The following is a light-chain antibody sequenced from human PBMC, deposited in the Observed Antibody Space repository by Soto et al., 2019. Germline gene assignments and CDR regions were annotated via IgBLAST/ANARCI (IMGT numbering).Light chain of an antibody. Sequence: QITQSPATLSASVADRVTITCRASQSLSGWLAWYQQKPGKAPKLLIYRASTLQSGVPSRFSGSGSGTEFTLTISSLQPDDFATYYCQQFNSYSRTFGQGAKVAIK. V-gene: IGKV1-5*03. CDR3: QQFNSYSRT. CDR2: RAS. J-gene: IGKJ1*01. CDR1: QSLSGW.